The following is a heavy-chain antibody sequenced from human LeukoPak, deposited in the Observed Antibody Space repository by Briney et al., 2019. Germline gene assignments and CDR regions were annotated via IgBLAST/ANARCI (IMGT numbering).Heavy chain of an antibody. J-gene: IGHJ4*02. CDR1: GFTFSSYA. D-gene: IGHD4-23*01. CDR2: SSDTT. Sequence: GGSLRLSCAASGFTFSSYAMSWVRQAPRKGLEWVSTSSDTTYYTDSARGRFTISRDTSKNTLYLQMNSLGAADTAVYYCARSRGPGNHFFDYWGQGALVTVSS. V-gene: IGHV3-23*01. CDR3: ARSRGPGNHFFDY.